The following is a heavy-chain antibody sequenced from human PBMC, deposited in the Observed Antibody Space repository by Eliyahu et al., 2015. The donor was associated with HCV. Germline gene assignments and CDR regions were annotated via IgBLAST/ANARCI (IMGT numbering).Heavy chain of an antibody. CDR1: GDSVSSKSXA. CDR3: ATLGPPLDS. D-gene: IGHD7-27*01. Sequence: QIQLQQSGPGLVKPSQTLSLTCXISGDSVSSKSXAWNWIRQSPSRGLEWLGRTYYRSKWYNEYAVSVKSRITINPDTSKNQFSLQLYSVTPEDTAVYYCATLGPPLDSWGQGTLVTVSS. CDR2: TYYRSKWYN. J-gene: IGHJ5*02. V-gene: IGHV6-1*01.